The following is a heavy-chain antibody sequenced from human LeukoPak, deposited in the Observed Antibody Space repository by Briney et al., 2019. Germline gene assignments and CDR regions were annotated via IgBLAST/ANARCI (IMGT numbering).Heavy chain of an antibody. CDR1: GFTVSGNY. V-gene: IGHV3-66*03. CDR2: IYSSGGT. CDR3: GKGIVVVPAVVDY. Sequence: PGGSLRLSCAASGFTVSGNYMSWVRQAPGKGLEWVSVIYSSGGTYYADSVKGRFTISRDNSKNTLYLQMNSLRAEDTAVYYCGKGIVVVPAVVDYWGQGTLVTVSS. J-gene: IGHJ4*02. D-gene: IGHD2-2*01.